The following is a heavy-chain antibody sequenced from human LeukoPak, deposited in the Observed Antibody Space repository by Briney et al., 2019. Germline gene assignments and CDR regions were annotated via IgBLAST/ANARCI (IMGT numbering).Heavy chain of an antibody. CDR2: IIPIFGTA. Sequence: ASVKVSCKASGGTFSSYAISWVRQAPGQGLEWMGGIIPIFGTANYAQKFQGRVTITADESTSTAYMELSSLRSEDTAVYYCARLAAPTYCSGGSCPHWGQGTLVTVSS. CDR1: GGTFSSYA. D-gene: IGHD2-15*01. V-gene: IGHV1-69*13. CDR3: ARLAAPTYCSGGSCPH. J-gene: IGHJ4*02.